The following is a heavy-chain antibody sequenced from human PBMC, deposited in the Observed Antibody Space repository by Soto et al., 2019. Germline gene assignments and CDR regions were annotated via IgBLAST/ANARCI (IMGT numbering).Heavy chain of an antibody. CDR2: IIPVFGTT. D-gene: IGHD4-4*01. CDR1: GATFSTYT. J-gene: IGHJ6*02. V-gene: IGHV1-69*13. Sequence: SVKVSCKASGATFSTYTISWMRQAPGQGLEWMGGIIPVFGTTNYAQKFQGRVTITADASTSTAYMELSSLRSEDTAFYYCARGNSPAGYYYAMDVWGQGTTVTVSS. CDR3: ARGNSPAGYYYAMDV.